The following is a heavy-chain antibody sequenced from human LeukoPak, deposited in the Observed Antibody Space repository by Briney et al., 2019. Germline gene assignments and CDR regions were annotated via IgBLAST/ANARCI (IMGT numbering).Heavy chain of an antibody. J-gene: IGHJ4*02. CDR2: ISGSGGST. Sequence: GGSLRLSCAASGFTFSSYAMSWVRQAPGKGLEWVSAISGSGGSTYYADSVKGRFTISRDNSKNTLYLQMNSLRAEDTAVYYCAKPPYYDILTGYQYYFDYWGQGTLVTVSS. D-gene: IGHD3-9*01. V-gene: IGHV3-23*01. CDR3: AKPPYYDILTGYQYYFDY. CDR1: GFTFSSYA.